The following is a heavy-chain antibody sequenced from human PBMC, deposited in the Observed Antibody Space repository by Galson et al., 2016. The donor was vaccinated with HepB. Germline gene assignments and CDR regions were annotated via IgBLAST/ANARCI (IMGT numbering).Heavy chain of an antibody. CDR3: AKDAILACGTGCYADY. CDR1: GFTFSRYG. CDR2: ISYDGSRK. Sequence: SLRLSCAASGFTFSRYGMLWVRQAPGKGLQWVALISYDGSRKYYADSVKGRFTISRDNSKNTLFLQMSSLRAEDTAVYYCAKDAILACGTGCYADYWGQGTIVTVSS. V-gene: IGHV3-30*18. J-gene: IGHJ3*01. D-gene: IGHD2-2*01.